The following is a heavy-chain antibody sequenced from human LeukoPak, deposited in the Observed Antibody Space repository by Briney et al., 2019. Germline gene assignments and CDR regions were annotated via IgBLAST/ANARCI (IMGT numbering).Heavy chain of an antibody. CDR3: ARGTIYSPRGEDF. J-gene: IGHJ4*02. D-gene: IGHD5-12*01. Sequence: GGSLRLSCAASGFTVRSNYMSWFRQAQGKGLGWVSVIYSGGTTYYADSVKGRLTISRDNSKDTVYLQMNSLRAEDTAVYYCARGTIYSPRGEDFWGQGTLVTVSS. V-gene: IGHV3-53*01. CDR1: GFTVRSNY. CDR2: IYSGGTT.